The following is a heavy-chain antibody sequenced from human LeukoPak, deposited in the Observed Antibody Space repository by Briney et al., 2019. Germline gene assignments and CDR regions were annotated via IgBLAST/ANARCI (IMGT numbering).Heavy chain of an antibody. J-gene: IGHJ4*02. CDR2: INPNSGGT. CDR1: GYTFTGYY. CDR3: AREPGFSGSYPVDY. V-gene: IGHV1-2*02. D-gene: IGHD1-26*01. Sequence: ASVKVSCKASGYTFTGYYMHWVRQAPGQGLEWMGWINPNSGGTNYAQKFQGRVTMTRDTSISTAYIELSRLRSDDTAVYYCAREPGFSGSYPVDYWGQGTLVTVSS.